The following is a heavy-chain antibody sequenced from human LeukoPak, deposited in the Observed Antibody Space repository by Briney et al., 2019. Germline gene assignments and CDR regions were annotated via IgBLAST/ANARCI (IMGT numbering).Heavy chain of an antibody. D-gene: IGHD3-9*01. V-gene: IGHV3-66*01. J-gene: IGHJ6*02. Sequence: GGSLRLSCAASGFTFSSYAMSWVRQAPGKGLEWVSVIYSGGSTDYADSVKGRFTISRDNSKNTLYLQMNSLRAEDTAVYYCARGGEYYDILTGFYYYYGMDVWGQGTTVTVSS. CDR1: GFTFSSYA. CDR2: IYSGGST. CDR3: ARGGEYYDILTGFYYYYGMDV.